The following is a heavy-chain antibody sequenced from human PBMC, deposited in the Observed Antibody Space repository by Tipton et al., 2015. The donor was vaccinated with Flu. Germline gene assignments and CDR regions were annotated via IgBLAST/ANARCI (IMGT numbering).Heavy chain of an antibody. V-gene: IGHV4-4*07. CDR1: GGSISNNY. CDR2: MYTSGRLYISGST. D-gene: IGHD1-26*01. Sequence: TLSLTCAVSGGSISNNYWSWIRQPAGKGLEWIGRMYTSGRLYISGSTDYNPSLKSRVTMSVDTSKNHFSLKLRSVTAADTAVYFCAGGGTYYSFDYWGQGALVTVSS. J-gene: IGHJ4*02. CDR3: AGGGTYYSFDY.